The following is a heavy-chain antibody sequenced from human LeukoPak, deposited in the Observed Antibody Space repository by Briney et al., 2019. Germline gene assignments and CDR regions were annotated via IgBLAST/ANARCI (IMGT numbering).Heavy chain of an antibody. Sequence: GGSLRLSCVASGFIFSNYGMHWVRQAPGKGLEWVADISYDGTKKKYVDSVQGRFTISRDNSKNTLNLQMSSLRPEDTAVYYCSGGSRFVDYWGQGALVTVSS. J-gene: IGHJ4*02. CDR3: SGGSRFVDY. CDR1: GFIFSNYG. V-gene: IGHV3-30*03. CDR2: ISYDGTKK. D-gene: IGHD3-16*01.